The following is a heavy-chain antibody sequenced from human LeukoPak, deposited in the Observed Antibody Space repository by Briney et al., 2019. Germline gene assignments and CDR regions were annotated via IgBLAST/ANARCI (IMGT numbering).Heavy chain of an antibody. CDR3: VRLTTGTSSYYFDY. V-gene: IGHV3-11*04. D-gene: IGHD1-1*01. CDR2: ISSSGSTI. Sequence: GGSLRLSCAASGFTFSDYYMSWIRQAPGKGLEWVSYISSSGSTIYYADSVKGRFTISRDNAKNSLYLQMNSLSAEDTAVYYCVRLTTGTSSYYFDYWGQGTLVTVSS. CDR1: GFTFSDYY. J-gene: IGHJ4*02.